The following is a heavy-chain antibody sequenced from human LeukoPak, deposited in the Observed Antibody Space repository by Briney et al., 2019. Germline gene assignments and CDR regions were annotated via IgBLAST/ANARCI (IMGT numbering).Heavy chain of an antibody. Sequence: GGSLRLSCTASGFTFSSYWMTWVRQAPGKGLEWVANIEPAGSATYYVDSVKGRFTISRDNAKNLLYLQMNSLRAEDSAVYHCGRFGYVAAVDSWGQGALVTVSS. CDR1: GFTFSSYW. CDR3: GRFGYVAAVDS. CDR2: IEPAGSAT. J-gene: IGHJ4*02. D-gene: IGHD2-15*01. V-gene: IGHV3-7*01.